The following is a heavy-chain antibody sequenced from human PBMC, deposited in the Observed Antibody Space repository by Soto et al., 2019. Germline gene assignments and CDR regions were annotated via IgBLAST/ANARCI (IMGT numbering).Heavy chain of an antibody. CDR2: FSGSGGST. CDR1: GFAFSSYA. Sequence: PGGALGLSGAASGFAFSSYAMSVVRQAPGKGLGWVSAFSGSGGSTYYADSVQGRFTISRDNSQHTLYLQMNSLRAEATAVYYRAKDLTGYFTDYFDYWGQGTLVTVSS. CDR3: AKDLTGYFTDYFDY. D-gene: IGHD3-3*01. J-gene: IGHJ4*02. V-gene: IGHV3-23*01.